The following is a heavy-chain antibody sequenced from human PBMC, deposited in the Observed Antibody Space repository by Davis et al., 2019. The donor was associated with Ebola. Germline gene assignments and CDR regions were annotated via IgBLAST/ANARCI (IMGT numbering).Heavy chain of an antibody. Sequence: MPSETLSLTCTVSGGSISSYYWSWIRQPPGKGLEWIGYIYYSWGTNYNPSLKSRVTISVDTSKNQFSLRLNSVTAADTAVYYCARQDRYYDSSDYSRFDPWGQGTLVTVSS. CDR2: IYYSWGT. CDR1: GGSISSYY. CDR3: ARQDRYYDSSDYSRFDP. D-gene: IGHD3-22*01. V-gene: IGHV4-59*08. J-gene: IGHJ5*02.